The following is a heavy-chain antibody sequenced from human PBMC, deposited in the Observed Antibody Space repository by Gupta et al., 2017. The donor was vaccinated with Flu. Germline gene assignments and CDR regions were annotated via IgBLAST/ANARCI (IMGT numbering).Heavy chain of an antibody. CDR3: ARVGGTYRNRLAYFLD. CDR2: IGHDCGS. D-gene: IGHD3-16*02. V-gene: IGHV4-34*01. CDR1: YC. J-gene: IGHJ1*01. Sequence: YCLAVSRQPPGKGLEWIGEIGHDCGSKYNPSLESRVTISKDTSNSQFFLGLTSLTAADTGVYYCARVGGTYRNRLAYFLDWGQGTRVTVSS.